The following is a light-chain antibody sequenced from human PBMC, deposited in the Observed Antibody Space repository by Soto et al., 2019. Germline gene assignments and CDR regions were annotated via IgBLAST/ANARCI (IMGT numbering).Light chain of an antibody. CDR3: QTWSTDIRV. CDR2: VNSDGSH. V-gene: IGLV4-69*01. CDR1: SGHNSYA. Sequence: QPVLTQSPSASASLGASVKLTCTLSSGHNSYAIAWHQQQPEKGPRYLMKVNSDGSHSKGDGIPDLFSGSSSGAERYLTISSLQSEDEADYYCQTWSTDIRVFGGGTKVTVL. J-gene: IGLJ3*02.